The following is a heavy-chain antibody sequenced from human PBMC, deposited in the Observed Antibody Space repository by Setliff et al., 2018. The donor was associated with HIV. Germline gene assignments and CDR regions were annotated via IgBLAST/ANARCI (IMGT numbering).Heavy chain of an antibody. CDR1: GYSISSGYY. Sequence: SETLSLTCTVTGYSISSGYYLAWIRQPPGKGLDWIGSFFPSGGTYYNPSLKSRVIISLDTSKNHLSLKLRSVTAADTAVYYCARESLNRGELSSNPDASDIWGQGTMVTVSS. D-gene: IGHD3-16*02. J-gene: IGHJ3*02. V-gene: IGHV4-38-2*02. CDR2: FFPSGGT. CDR3: ARESLNRGELSSNPDASDI.